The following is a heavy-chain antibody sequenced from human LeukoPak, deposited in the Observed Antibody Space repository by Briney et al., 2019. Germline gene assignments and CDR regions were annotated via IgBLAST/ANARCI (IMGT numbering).Heavy chain of an antibody. CDR1: GFTFDDYA. V-gene: IGHV3-9*01. CDR3: AKDIVPIYGDPYFDY. Sequence: PGRSLRLSCAASGFTFDDYAMHWLRQAPGKGLEWVSGISWNSGSIGYADSVKGRFTISRDNAKNSLYLQMNSLRAEDTALYYCAKDIVPIYGDPYFDYRGQGTLVTVSS. D-gene: IGHD4-17*01. CDR2: ISWNSGSI. J-gene: IGHJ4*02.